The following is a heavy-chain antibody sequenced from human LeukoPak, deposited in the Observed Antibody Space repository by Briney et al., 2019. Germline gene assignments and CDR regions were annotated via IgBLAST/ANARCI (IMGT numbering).Heavy chain of an antibody. Sequence: GGSLRLSCAASGFTFDDYAMHWVRQAPGKGLEWVSSISNSGGYIYYADSVKGRFTISRDNAKNSLYLQMNSLRAEDTAVYYCARGSIAAAVDYWGQGTLVTVSS. CDR1: GFTFDDYA. CDR3: ARGSIAAAVDY. D-gene: IGHD6-13*01. J-gene: IGHJ4*02. CDR2: ISNSGGYI. V-gene: IGHV3-21*01.